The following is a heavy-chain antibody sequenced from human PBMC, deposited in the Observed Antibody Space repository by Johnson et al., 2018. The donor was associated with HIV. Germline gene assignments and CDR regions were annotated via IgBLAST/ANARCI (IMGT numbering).Heavy chain of an antibody. J-gene: IGHJ3*02. CDR1: GFTFSSYW. D-gene: IGHD4-17*01. CDR3: ARVLGDYAYHI. Sequence: VQLVESGGGLVEPGGSLRLSCAASGFTFSSYWMHWVRQAPGKGLVWVSAIGTAGDTYYPGSVKGRFTISRDNAKNSLYLQMNSLRVEDTAVYYCARVLGDYAYHIWGQGTMVTVSS. V-gene: IGHV3-13*01. CDR2: IGTAGDT.